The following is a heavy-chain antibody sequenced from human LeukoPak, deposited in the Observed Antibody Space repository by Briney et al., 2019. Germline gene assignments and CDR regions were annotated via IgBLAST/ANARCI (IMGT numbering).Heavy chain of an antibody. CDR1: GFTISSYA. CDR3: ARVSIANSWESSTYDSWSGSTDVVFDI. J-gene: IGHJ3*02. CDR2: ISYDGSNK. Sequence: GRSLRLSRAASGFTISSYAMRWVRQAPGKGLECVAVISYDGSNKYYADTVKARFTISRDNSKNTLYLKMNSPRAEDTAVYYCARVSIANSWESSTYDSWSGSTDVVFDIWGQGTMVTVSS. D-gene: IGHD3-3*01. V-gene: IGHV3-30*01.